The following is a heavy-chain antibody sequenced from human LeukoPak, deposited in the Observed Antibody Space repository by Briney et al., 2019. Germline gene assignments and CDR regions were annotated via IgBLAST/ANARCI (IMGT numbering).Heavy chain of an antibody. CDR1: GYTFTSYD. V-gene: IGHV1-8*01. D-gene: IGHD2-2*02. Sequence: SVTVSCKASGYTFTSYDINRVRQATGPGLEWMGWMNPNSGNTGYAQKFQGRVTMTRNTSISTAYMELSSLRSEDTAVYYCARALYTDLSFVLWGQGTLVSVLS. CDR3: ARALYTDLSFVL. CDR2: MNPNSGNT. J-gene: IGHJ5*02.